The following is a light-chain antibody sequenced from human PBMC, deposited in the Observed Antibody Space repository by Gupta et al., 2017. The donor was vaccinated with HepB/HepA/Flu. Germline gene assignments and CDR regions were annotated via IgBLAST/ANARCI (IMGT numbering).Light chain of an antibody. CDR1: QDISNY. CDR2: DAS. V-gene: IGKV1-33*01. CDR3: QQYDSLPYT. J-gene: IGKJ2*01. Sequence: DIQMTQSPSSLSASVRDRVTITCQASQDISNYLNWYQQKPGKAPKLLIYDASSLETGVPSRFSGRRSGTDFIFTITSLQPEDCATYFCQQYDSLPYTFGQGTKLEIK.